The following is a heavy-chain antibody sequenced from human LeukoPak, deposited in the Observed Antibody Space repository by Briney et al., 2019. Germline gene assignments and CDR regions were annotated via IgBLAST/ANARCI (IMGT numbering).Heavy chain of an antibody. J-gene: IGHJ1*01. CDR2: IKQDGSET. Sequence: GGSLRLSCAASGFTFRSYRMSWVRQAPGKGLEWVATIKQDGSETYYVDSVKGRFAISRDSAKNSLYLQMNSLRVEDTAVYYCARPIYSSGWDQFQHWGQGTLVTVSS. D-gene: IGHD6-19*01. CDR3: ARPIYSSGWDQFQH. V-gene: IGHV3-7*01. CDR1: GFTFRSYR.